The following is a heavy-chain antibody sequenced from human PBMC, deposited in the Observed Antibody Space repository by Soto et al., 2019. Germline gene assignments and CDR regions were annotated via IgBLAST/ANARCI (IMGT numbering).Heavy chain of an antibody. Sequence: GSLRLSCATSGFTFSRCDMNWVRQAPGKGLEWVSFISSSASYMYYADSVKGRFTISRDNSKKSLYLQMNSLRAEDTAVYYCAKQLWSSYYFDYWGQGTLVTVSS. J-gene: IGHJ4*02. CDR3: AKQLWSSYYFDY. CDR2: ISSSASYM. D-gene: IGHD5-18*01. CDR1: GFTFSRCD. V-gene: IGHV3-21*01.